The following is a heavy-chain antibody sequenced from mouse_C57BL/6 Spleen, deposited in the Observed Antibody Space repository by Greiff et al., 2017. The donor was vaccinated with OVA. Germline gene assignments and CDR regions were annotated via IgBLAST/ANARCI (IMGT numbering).Heavy chain of an antibody. CDR3: ARDYYGSKDFDV. V-gene: IGHV1-18*01. CDR1: GYTFTDYN. Sequence: EVQLQQSGPELVKPGASVKIPCKASGYTFTDYNMDWVKQSHGKSLEWIGDITPNNGGTIYNQKFKGKATLTVDKSSSTAYMELRSLTSEDTAVYDCARDYYGSKDFDVWGTGTTVTVSS. D-gene: IGHD1-1*01. J-gene: IGHJ1*03. CDR2: ITPNNGGT.